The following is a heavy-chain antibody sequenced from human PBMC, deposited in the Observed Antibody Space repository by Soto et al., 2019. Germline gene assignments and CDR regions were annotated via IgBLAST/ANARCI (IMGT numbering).Heavy chain of an antibody. Sequence: GGSLRLSCTASGFTFGDYAMSWVRQAPGKGLEWVGFIRSKAYGGTTEYAASVKGRFTISRDDSKSIAYLQMNSLKTEDTAVYYCTRGFDWSSYYYYGMDVWGQGTTVTVSS. J-gene: IGHJ6*02. V-gene: IGHV3-49*04. CDR3: TRGFDWSSYYYYGMDV. CDR2: IRSKAYGGTT. CDR1: GFTFGDYA. D-gene: IGHD3-9*01.